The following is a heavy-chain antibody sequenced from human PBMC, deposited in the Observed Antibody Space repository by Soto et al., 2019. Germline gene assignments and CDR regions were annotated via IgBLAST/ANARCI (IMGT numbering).Heavy chain of an antibody. Sequence: SETLSLTCTVSGGSISSGGYYWSWIRQHPGKGLEWIGYIYYSGSTYYNPSLKSRVTISVDTSKNQFSLKLSSVTAADTAVYYGARDRGATAIDYWGQGPLVTVSS. D-gene: IGHD1-26*01. V-gene: IGHV4-31*03. CDR2: IYYSGST. CDR3: ARDRGATAIDY. CDR1: GGSISSGGYY. J-gene: IGHJ4*02.